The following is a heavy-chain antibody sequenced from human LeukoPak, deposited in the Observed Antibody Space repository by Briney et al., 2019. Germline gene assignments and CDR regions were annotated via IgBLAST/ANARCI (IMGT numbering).Heavy chain of an antibody. D-gene: IGHD2-15*01. CDR1: GASIRSTSYY. J-gene: IGHJ4*02. V-gene: IGHV4-39*07. Sequence: SETLSLTCTVSGASIRSTSYYWGWIRQPPGKGLEWIGTIYYDGSTYYSPSLKSRLTMSVDTSKNQFSLKLSSVTAADTAVYYCARDLGGGSFDFWGQGTLVTVSS. CDR3: ARDLGGGSFDF. CDR2: IYYDGST.